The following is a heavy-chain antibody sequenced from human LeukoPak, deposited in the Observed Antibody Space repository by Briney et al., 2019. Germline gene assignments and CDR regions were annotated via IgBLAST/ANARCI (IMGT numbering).Heavy chain of an antibody. V-gene: IGHV3-21*04. CDR1: GFTFSSYS. J-gene: IGHJ4*02. Sequence: PGGSLRLSRAASGFTFSSYSMNWVRQAPGKGLEWVSSISSSSSYIYYADSVKGRFTISRDNAKNSLYLQMNSLRTEDTALYYCAKDWGLERARDYWGQGTLVTVSS. D-gene: IGHD3-16*01. CDR3: AKDWGLERARDY. CDR2: ISSSSSYI.